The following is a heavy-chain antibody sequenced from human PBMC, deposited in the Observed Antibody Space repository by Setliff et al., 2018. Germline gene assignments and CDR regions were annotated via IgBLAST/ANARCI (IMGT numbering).Heavy chain of an antibody. V-gene: IGHV4-39*07. Sequence: SETLSLTCTVSGGSISSSSYYWGWIRQPPGKGLEWIGSIYYSGSTYYNPSLKSRVTISVDTSKNQFSLKLSSVTAADTAVYYCARRTEYYTFWSGYYDYWGQGTLVTVSS. CDR1: GGSISSSSYY. CDR3: ARRTEYYTFWSGYYDY. CDR2: IYYSGST. D-gene: IGHD3-3*01. J-gene: IGHJ4*02.